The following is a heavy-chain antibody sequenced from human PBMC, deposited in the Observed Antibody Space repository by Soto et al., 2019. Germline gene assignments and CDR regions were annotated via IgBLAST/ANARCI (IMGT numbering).Heavy chain of an antibody. CDR3: AQDSSGWLFIFDY. D-gene: IGHD6-19*01. Sequence: GSGPTLVNPTQTLSLTCTFSGFSLITSGVAVGWIRQPPGKTLEWFALIYWNDDKSYSPSLKSRLTITKDNPKNQVVLTTANMDTVDTATYFCAQDSSGWLFIFDYWGQGTPVTVSS. CDR1: GFSLITSGVA. J-gene: IGHJ4*02. CDR2: IYWNDDK. V-gene: IGHV2-5*01.